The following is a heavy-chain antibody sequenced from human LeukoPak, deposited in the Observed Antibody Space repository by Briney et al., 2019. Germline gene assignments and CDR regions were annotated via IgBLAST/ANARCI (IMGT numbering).Heavy chain of an antibody. V-gene: IGHV3-23*01. CDR3: ARRWIQLWFAAFDI. Sequence: GGSLRLSCAASGFTFSSYGMSWVRQAPGKGLEWISAISGSGGSTYYADSVKGRFTISRDNSKNTLYLQMNSLRAEDTAVYYCARRWIQLWFAAFDIWGQGTMVTVSS. CDR2: ISGSGGST. CDR1: GFTFSSYG. J-gene: IGHJ3*02. D-gene: IGHD5-18*01.